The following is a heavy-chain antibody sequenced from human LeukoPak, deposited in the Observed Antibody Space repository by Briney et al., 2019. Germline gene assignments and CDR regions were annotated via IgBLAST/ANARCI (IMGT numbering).Heavy chain of an antibody. CDR3: ARDSSGYYRIDY. D-gene: IGHD3-22*01. CDR2: VFHSGST. CDR1: GGSISSYY. Sequence: SETLSLTCTVSGGSISSYYWSWIRQPPGKGLEWIGYVFHSGSTNYNPSLKSRVTISVDTSKNQFSLKLTSVTAADTAVYYCARDSSGYYRIDYWGQGTLVTVTS. J-gene: IGHJ4*02. V-gene: IGHV4-59*08.